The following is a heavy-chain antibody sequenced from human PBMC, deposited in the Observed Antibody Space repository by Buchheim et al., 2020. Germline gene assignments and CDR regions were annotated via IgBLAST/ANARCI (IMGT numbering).Heavy chain of an antibody. V-gene: IGHV3-33*01. CDR1: GFPFSDYG. J-gene: IGHJ4*01. Sequence: QVQLVESGGGVVQPGRSLRLSCAASGFPFSDYGMHWVRQAPGKGLEWVALIYYDGSNEYYSDSVKGRFTISRDNSKNTLNLQMNSLRGEDTATYYCGRDTGSGSWYSLDYWGQGTL. CDR3: GRDTGSGSWYSLDY. CDR2: IYYDGSNE. D-gene: IGHD6-13*01.